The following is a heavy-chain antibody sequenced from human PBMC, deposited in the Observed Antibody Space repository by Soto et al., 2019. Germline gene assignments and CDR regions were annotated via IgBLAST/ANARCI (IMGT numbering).Heavy chain of an antibody. Sequence: XGSLRLSCAAAGFTFNNYAMSWVRQAPGKGLEWASAISGSGGSTSYVASVKGRFTISRDNSKNTMYLQMNSLRAEDTAVYYCAKSGRVLVATNPREGGMDVWGQGNTVTVSS. CDR1: GFTFNNYA. D-gene: IGHD5-12*01. V-gene: IGHV3-23*01. CDR2: ISGSGGST. J-gene: IGHJ6*02. CDR3: AKSGRVLVATNPREGGMDV.